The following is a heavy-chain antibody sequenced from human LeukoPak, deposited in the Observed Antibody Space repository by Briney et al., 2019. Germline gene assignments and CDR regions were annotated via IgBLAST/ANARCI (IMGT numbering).Heavy chain of an antibody. V-gene: IGHV1-69*05. CDR2: IIPIFGTA. CDR3: ARDRGLERRSYYFDY. D-gene: IGHD1-1*01. Sequence: SVKVSCKASGGTLSSYAISWVRQAPGQGLEWMGGIIPIFGTANYAQKFQGRVTMTRDTSISTAYMELSRLRSDDTAVYYCARDRGLERRSYYFDYWGQGTLVTVSS. CDR1: GGTLSSYA. J-gene: IGHJ4*02.